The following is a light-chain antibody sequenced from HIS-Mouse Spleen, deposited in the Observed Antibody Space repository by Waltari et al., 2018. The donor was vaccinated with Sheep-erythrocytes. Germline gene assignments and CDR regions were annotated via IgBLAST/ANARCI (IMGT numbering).Light chain of an antibody. V-gene: IGLV2-11*01. Sequence: QSALTQPRSVSGSPGQSVTISCTGTSSDVGGYNLVSCYQQHPGKAPKLMIYDVSKRPSGVPDRFSGSKSGNTASLTISGLQAEDEADYYCCSYAGSYNHVFATGTKVTVL. CDR1: SSDVGGYNL. CDR2: DVS. J-gene: IGLJ1*01. CDR3: CSYAGSYNHV.